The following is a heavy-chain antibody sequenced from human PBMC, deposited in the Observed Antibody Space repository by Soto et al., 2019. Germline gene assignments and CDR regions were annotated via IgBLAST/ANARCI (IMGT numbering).Heavy chain of an antibody. D-gene: IGHD3-22*01. CDR2: MSGDGRT. Sequence: AASLRLSCVGSGFTFSDSVMAWVLQAPGKGLEWLSVMSGDGRTRYAFSVTGRFTISRDNSKNTLYLQMRTLRAEDAAAYYCVKWNNSNFDSLPFTGFDFWGQGTQVTVSS. CDR3: VKWNNSNFDSLPFTGFDF. CDR1: GFTFSDSV. J-gene: IGHJ4*02. V-gene: IGHV3-23*01.